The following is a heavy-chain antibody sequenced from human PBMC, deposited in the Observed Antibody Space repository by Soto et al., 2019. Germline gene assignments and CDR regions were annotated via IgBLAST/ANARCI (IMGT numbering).Heavy chain of an antibody. CDR2: IYYSGST. D-gene: IGHD5-12*01. CDR3: ARGTPPWDSGYDY. Sequence: SETLCVTCTFSVGSISSGDYYWSWIRQPPGKGLEWIGYIYYSGSTYYNPSLKSRVTISVDTSKNQFSLKLSSVTAADTAAYYCARGTPPWDSGYDYWGQGTMVTVSS. J-gene: IGHJ4*02. V-gene: IGHV4-30-4*01. CDR1: VGSISSGDYY.